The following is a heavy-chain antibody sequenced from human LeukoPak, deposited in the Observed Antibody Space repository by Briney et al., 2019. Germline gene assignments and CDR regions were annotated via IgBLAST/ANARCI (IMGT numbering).Heavy chain of an antibody. CDR2: INPNSGGT. J-gene: IGHJ4*02. CDR3: ASHVNIVATNPNYYFDY. Sequence: GASVTVSCKASVYTFTVYYMHWVRQAPGQGLEWMGWINPNSGGTNYAQKFQGRVTMTRDTSISTAYMELSRLRSDDTAVYYCASHVNIVATNPNYYFDYWGQGTLVTVSS. V-gene: IGHV1-2*02. D-gene: IGHD5-12*01. CDR1: VYTFTVYY.